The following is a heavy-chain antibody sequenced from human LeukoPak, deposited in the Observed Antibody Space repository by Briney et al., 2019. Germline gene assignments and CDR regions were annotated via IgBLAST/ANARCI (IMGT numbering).Heavy chain of an antibody. CDR1: GFTFSNAW. Sequence: GGSLRLSCAASGFTFSNAWMSWVRQAPGKGLEWVGRIKSKTDGGTTDYAAPVKGRFTISRDDSKNTLYLQMNSLKTEDTAVYYCTTDRSYGGNSLWWFDPWGQGTLVTVSS. CDR2: IKSKTDGGTT. J-gene: IGHJ5*02. V-gene: IGHV3-15*01. CDR3: TTDRSYGGNSLWWFDP. D-gene: IGHD4-23*01.